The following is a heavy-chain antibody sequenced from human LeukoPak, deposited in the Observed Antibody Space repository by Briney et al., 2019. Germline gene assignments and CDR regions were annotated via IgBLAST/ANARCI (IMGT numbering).Heavy chain of an antibody. Sequence: GRSLRLSCAASGFTFSNYGMHWVRQAPGKGLEWVAIIWYDGSNKYYADSVKGRFAISRDNAKNSVYLQMNSLRAEDTAMYYCARDGWFGDYNWFDPWGQGTLVTVSS. V-gene: IGHV3-33*01. CDR2: IWYDGSNK. J-gene: IGHJ5*02. D-gene: IGHD3-10*01. CDR3: ARDGWFGDYNWFDP. CDR1: GFTFSNYG.